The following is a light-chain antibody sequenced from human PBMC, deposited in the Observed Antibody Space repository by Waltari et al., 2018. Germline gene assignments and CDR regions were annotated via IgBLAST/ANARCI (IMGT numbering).Light chain of an antibody. CDR2: EDS. CDR3: YSTDISGNHRV. V-gene: IGLV3-10*01. CDR1: ALPKKF. Sequence: SYELTQPPSVSVSPGQTARITGSGAALPKKFAYWYPQKSGQAPVLVIYEDSDRPSGIPERFSGSSSGTMATLTINGAQVEDEADYYCYSTDISGNHRVFGGGTKLTVL. J-gene: IGLJ3*02.